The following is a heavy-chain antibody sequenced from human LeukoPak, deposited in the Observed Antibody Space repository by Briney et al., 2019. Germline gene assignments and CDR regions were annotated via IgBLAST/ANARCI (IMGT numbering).Heavy chain of an antibody. J-gene: IGHJ4*02. D-gene: IGHD5-18*01. CDR3: ASVSSYGSTHPDY. CDR1: GFTFSDYY. V-gene: IGHV3-11*06. Sequence: PGGSLRLSCAASGFTFSDYYMSWIRQAPGKGLEWISYISTSSSYTNYADSVKGRFTISRDNAKSSLYLQMNSLRAEDTAVYYCASVSSYGSTHPDYWGQGTLVTVSS. CDR2: ISTSSSYT.